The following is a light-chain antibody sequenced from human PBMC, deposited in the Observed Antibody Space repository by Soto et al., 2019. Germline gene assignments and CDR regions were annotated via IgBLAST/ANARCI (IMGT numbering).Light chain of an antibody. CDR2: GAS. CDR1: QSVSSSY. J-gene: IGKJ1*01. Sequence: IVLTQSPGTLSLSPGERATLSCRASQSVSSSYLAWYQQNPGQAPRLLISGASSSATGIPDRFRGSGSGTDFTLTISRLERGDFAVDYCQQYGSSPPWTFVQGTKVEIK. V-gene: IGKV3-20*01. CDR3: QQYGSSPPWT.